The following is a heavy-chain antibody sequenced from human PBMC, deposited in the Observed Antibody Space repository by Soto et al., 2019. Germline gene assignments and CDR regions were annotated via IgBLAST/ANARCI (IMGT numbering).Heavy chain of an antibody. V-gene: IGHV4-4*02. Sequence: PSETLSLTCAVSGGSISSSNWWSCVRQPPGKGLEWIGEIYHSGSTNYNPSLKSRVTISVDKSKNQFSLKLSSVTAADTAVYYCARYYDSSGYLSKFDYWGQGTLVTVSS. J-gene: IGHJ4*02. CDR2: IYHSGST. CDR1: GGSISSSNW. D-gene: IGHD3-22*01. CDR3: ARYYDSSGYLSKFDY.